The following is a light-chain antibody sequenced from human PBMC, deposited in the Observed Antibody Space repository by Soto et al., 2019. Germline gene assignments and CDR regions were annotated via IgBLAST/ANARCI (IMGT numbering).Light chain of an antibody. CDR1: SGHSSYI. CDR3: ETWDSNTRV. V-gene: IGLV4-60*02. Sequence: QPVLTQSSSASASLGSSVKLTCTLSSGHSSYIIAWHQQQPGKAPRYLMKLEGSGSYNKGSGVRDRFSGSSSGADRYLTISNLQFEEEADYYCETWDSNTRVFGGGTKLTVL. CDR2: LEGSGSY. J-gene: IGLJ3*02.